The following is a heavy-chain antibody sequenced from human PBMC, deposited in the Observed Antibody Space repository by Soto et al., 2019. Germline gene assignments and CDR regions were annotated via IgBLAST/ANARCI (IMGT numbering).Heavy chain of an antibody. CDR1: GFSLSTNGVG. CDR3: DHRPRTTTYDY. V-gene: IGHV2-5*02. Sequence: QITLKESGPTLVKPTQTLTLTCTFSGFSLSTNGVGVGWIRQPPGKALEWLALIYWDDDERYSPSLKSRLTNTQDPSKTRVVLKMDHMDPVDTATSYYDHRPRTTTYDYWGQGTLVTVSS. CDR2: IYWDDDE. J-gene: IGHJ4*02. D-gene: IGHD1-1*01.